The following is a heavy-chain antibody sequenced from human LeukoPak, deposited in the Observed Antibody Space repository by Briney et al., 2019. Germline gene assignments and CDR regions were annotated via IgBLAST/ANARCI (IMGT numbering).Heavy chain of an antibody. Sequence: PGGSLRLSCAASGFTFSSYAMSWVRQAPGKGLEWVSAISGSGGSTYYADSVKGRFTISRDNSKNTLYLQMNSLRAEDTAVYYCAKGSRKPDIVATITHRGDYYYYYMDVWGKGTTVTVSS. CDR2: ISGSGGST. D-gene: IGHD5-12*01. CDR3: AKGSRKPDIVATITHRGDYYYYYMDV. CDR1: GFTFSSYA. V-gene: IGHV3-23*01. J-gene: IGHJ6*03.